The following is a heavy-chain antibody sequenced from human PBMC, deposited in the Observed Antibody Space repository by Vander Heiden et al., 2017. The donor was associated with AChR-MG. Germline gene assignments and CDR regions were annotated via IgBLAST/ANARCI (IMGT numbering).Heavy chain of an antibody. CDR2: LNPNSGGT. D-gene: IGHD1-26*01. Sequence: QVQLVQSGAEVKTPGASVKVSCKASGYPFTGFYIHWVRQDPVQGLEWMGWLNPNSGGTNYAQKFQGRVTMTRDTSISTAYMEVSRLKSDDTAVYYCARDLPRGALAYWGQGTLVTVSS. V-gene: IGHV1-2*02. CDR1: GYPFTGFY. J-gene: IGHJ4*02. CDR3: ARDLPRGALAY.